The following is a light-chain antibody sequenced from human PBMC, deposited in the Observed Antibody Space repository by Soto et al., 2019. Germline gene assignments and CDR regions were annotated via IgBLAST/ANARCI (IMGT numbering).Light chain of an antibody. CDR1: SSNIGAGYN. CDR3: QSYDSSLSGYV. J-gene: IGLJ1*01. V-gene: IGLV1-40*01. CDR2: VNI. Sequence: QSVLTQPPSVSGAPGQRVTISCTGSSSNIGAGYNVHWYQQLPGIAPKLLIYVNINRPSGVPDRFSGSKSGTSASLAITGLQAEDEADYYCQSYDSSLSGYVFGTGTKVTVL.